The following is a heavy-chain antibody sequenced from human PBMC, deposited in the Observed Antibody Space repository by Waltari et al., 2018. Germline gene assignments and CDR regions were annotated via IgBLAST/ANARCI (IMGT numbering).Heavy chain of an antibody. D-gene: IGHD3-10*01. J-gene: IGHJ6*02. CDR2: INPDGTTI. CDR3: ARSGFMDV. V-gene: IGHV3-74*01. Sequence: EVQLVESGGGLVQTGGSLRLSRAASGFSFSTYWMNWARQAPGEGLVCLSRINPDGTTIIYADSVKGRFTTSRYNAKNTLYLQMNSLRADDTAVYYCARSGFMDVWGQGTTVTVSS. CDR1: GFSFSTYW.